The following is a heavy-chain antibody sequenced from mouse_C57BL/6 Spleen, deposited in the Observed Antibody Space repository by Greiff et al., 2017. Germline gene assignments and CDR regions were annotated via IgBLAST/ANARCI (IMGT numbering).Heavy chain of an antibody. CDR3: AREGTTVVAPWYFDV. Sequence: EVKLMESGGGLVKPGGSLKLSCAASGFTFSSYAMSWVRQTPEKRLEWVATISDGGSYTYYPDNVKGRFTISRDNAKNNLYLQMSHLKSEDTAMYYCAREGTTVVAPWYFDVWGTGTTVTVSS. CDR1: GFTFSSYA. J-gene: IGHJ1*03. CDR2: ISDGGSYT. V-gene: IGHV5-4*01. D-gene: IGHD1-1*01.